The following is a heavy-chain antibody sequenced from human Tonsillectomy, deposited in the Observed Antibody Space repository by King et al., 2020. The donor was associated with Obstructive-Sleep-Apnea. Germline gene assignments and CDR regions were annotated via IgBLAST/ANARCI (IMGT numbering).Heavy chain of an antibody. J-gene: IGHJ4*02. V-gene: IGHV3-33*01. CDR3: ARSEAAAPVDY. CDR2: IWYDGSNK. Sequence: QVQLVESGGGVVQPGRSLRLSCAASGFTFSSYGMHWVRQAPGKGLEWVAVIWYDGSNKYYADSVKGRFTISRDNSKNTLYPQMNSLRAEDTAVYYCARSEAAAPVDYWGQGTLVTVSS. CDR1: GFTFSSYG. D-gene: IGHD2-2*01.